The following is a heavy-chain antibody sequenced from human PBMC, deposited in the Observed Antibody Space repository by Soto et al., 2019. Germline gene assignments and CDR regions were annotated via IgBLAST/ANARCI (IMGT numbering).Heavy chain of an antibody. D-gene: IGHD5-12*01. J-gene: IGHJ4*02. Sequence: EVQLVESGGGLVKPGGSLRLSCATSGFPFSHAWMNWVRQVPGRGLEWVGLIKSKAEGGAADYAAPAKGRFTISRDDSTSTVFLQMDSLKTEDTAVYYCATETTYSGYDPQPTWGQGALVTVAS. CDR2: IKSKAEGGAA. V-gene: IGHV3-15*01. CDR3: ATETTYSGYDPQPT. CDR1: GFPFSHAW.